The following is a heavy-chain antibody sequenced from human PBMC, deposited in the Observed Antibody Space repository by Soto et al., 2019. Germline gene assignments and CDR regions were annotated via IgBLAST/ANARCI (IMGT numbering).Heavy chain of an antibody. CDR3: ARVPLYYYDSSGYYYFDY. CDR1: GFTFSSYS. V-gene: IGHV3-21*01. CDR2: ISSSSSYI. Sequence: PGGSLRLSCAASGFTFSSYSMNWVRQAPGKGLEWVSSISSSSSYIYYADSVKGRFTISRDNAKNSLYLQMNSLRAEDTAVYYCARVPLYYYDSSGYYYFDYWGQGTLVTSPQ. D-gene: IGHD3-22*01. J-gene: IGHJ4*02.